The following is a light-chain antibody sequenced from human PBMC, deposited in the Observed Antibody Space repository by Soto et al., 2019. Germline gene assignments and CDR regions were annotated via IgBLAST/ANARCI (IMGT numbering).Light chain of an antibody. CDR3: QQYNNAPRT. CDR2: DVS. V-gene: IGKV3-15*01. CDR1: QRVTTN. J-gene: IGKJ1*01. Sequence: ELMSTLTARTLSVYARERALLSCRASQRVTTNFAWYQQKSGQSPRLLIYDVSIRATGVPARFSGTGSETDFTLTIRCLQSGDFATYYYQQYNNAPRTFARGTKVDI.